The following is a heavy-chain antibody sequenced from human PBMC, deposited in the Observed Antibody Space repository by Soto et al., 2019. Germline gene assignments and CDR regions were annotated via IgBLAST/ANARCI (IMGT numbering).Heavy chain of an antibody. CDR3: ARAPTETGYAYYYYMDV. CDR2: ISSSSSYI. Sequence: EVQLVESGGGLVKPGGSLRLSCAASGFTFSSYSMNWVRQAPGKGLEWVSSISSSSSYIYYADSVKGRFTISRDNAKNSLYLQINSLRAEDTAVYYCARAPTETGYAYYYYMDVWGKGTTVTVSS. J-gene: IGHJ6*03. D-gene: IGHD3-9*01. CDR1: GFTFSSYS. V-gene: IGHV3-21*01.